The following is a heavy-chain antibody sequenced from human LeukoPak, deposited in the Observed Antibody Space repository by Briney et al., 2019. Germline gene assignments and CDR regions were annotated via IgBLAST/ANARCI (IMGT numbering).Heavy chain of an antibody. J-gene: IGHJ4*02. CDR1: GFTFSSYW. V-gene: IGHV3-7*01. D-gene: IGHD5-12*01. CDR2: IKQDGSEK. Sequence: PGGSLRLSCAASGFTFSSYWMSWVRQAPGKGLEWVANIKQDGSEKYYVDSVKGRFTISRDNAKNSLYLQMNSLRAEDTAVYYCARDDPHSGYDPTADYWGQGTLVTVSP. CDR3: ARDDPHSGYDPTADY.